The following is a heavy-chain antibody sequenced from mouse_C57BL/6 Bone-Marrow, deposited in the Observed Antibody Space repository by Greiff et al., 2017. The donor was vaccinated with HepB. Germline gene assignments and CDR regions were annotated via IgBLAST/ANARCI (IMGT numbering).Heavy chain of an antibody. D-gene: IGHD1-1*01. Sequence: QVQLQQPGAELVMPGASVKLSCKASGYTFTSYWMHWVKQRPGQGLEWIGEIDPSDSYTNYNQKFKGKSTLTVDNSSSTAYMQLSRLTSEDSAVYYCARTSFHYYGSSYLYYFDYWGQGTTLTVSS. CDR1: GYTFTSYW. CDR2: IDPSDSYT. V-gene: IGHV1-69*01. J-gene: IGHJ2*01. CDR3: ARTSFHYYGSSYLYYFDY.